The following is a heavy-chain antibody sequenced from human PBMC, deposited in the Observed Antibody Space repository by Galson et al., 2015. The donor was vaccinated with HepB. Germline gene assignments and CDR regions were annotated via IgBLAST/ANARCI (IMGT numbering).Heavy chain of an antibody. Sequence: SVKVSCKASGYTFNSYYMYWVRQAPGQGLEWMGILNPSSGSTSFARKFQGRVTMTRDTSTSTVYLELNSLRSEDTAVYYRARGPRTYSFDYWGQGILVTVSS. CDR2: LNPSSGST. D-gene: IGHD2-15*01. CDR1: GYTFNSYY. V-gene: IGHV1-46*02. CDR3: ARGPRTYSFDY. J-gene: IGHJ4*02.